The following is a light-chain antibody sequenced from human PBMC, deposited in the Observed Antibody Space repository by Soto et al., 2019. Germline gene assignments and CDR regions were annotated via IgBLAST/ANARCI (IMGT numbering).Light chain of an antibody. Sequence: EIVLTQSPGTLSLSPGERATLSSRASQTVDSNYLAWYQQKPGQAPRIIIFGASGRATGIPDRFSGSGSGTDFTLTISRLEPEDFAVYYCQQYGSLSWTFGQGTKVEIK. V-gene: IGKV3-20*01. J-gene: IGKJ1*01. CDR2: GAS. CDR1: QTVDSNY. CDR3: QQYGSLSWT.